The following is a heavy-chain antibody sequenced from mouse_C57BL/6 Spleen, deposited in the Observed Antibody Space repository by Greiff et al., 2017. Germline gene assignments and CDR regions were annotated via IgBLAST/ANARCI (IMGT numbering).Heavy chain of an antibody. V-gene: IGHV1-55*01. CDR3: AYGRGYFDV. D-gene: IGHD1-1*01. CDR2: IYPGSGST. J-gene: IGHJ1*03. CDR1: GYTFTSYW. Sequence: QVQLQQPGAELVQPGASVKMSCKASGYTFTSYWITWVKQRPGQGLEWIGDIYPGSGSTNYNEKFKSKATLTVDTSSSTSYMQLSSLTSEDSAVYYCAYGRGYFDVWGTGTTVTVSS.